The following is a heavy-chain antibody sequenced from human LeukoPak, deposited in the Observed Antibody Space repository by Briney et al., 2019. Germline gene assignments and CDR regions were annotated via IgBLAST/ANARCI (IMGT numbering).Heavy chain of an antibody. CDR3: ARDTGSMYTFGF. V-gene: IGHV3-66*01. D-gene: IGHD2/OR15-2a*01. CDR2: IYSGGST. J-gene: IGHJ4*02. CDR1: GFTVSNNY. Sequence: PGGSLRLSCAASGFTVSNNYMRWVRQAPGKGLGWVSLIYSGGSTYYADSGKGRFIISRDNSKNTLYLQMNSLRAEDTAVYYCARDTGSMYTFGFWGQGTLVTVSS.